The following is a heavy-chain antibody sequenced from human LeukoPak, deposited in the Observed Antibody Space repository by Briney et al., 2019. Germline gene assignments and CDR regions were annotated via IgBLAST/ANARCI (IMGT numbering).Heavy chain of an antibody. J-gene: IGHJ4*02. D-gene: IGHD5-18*01. CDR1: GLSFSDYS. Sequence: QPGGSLRLSCAASGLSFSDYSMPWVRQTPGKGLEWVALIWNDGSNKYYADSVKGRFTISRDNSKNTLYLQMNSLKAEDTAVYYCAIDRGYSYGHPLDYWGQGTLVTVSS. CDR3: AIDRGYSYGHPLDY. CDR2: IWNDGSNK. V-gene: IGHV3-33*01.